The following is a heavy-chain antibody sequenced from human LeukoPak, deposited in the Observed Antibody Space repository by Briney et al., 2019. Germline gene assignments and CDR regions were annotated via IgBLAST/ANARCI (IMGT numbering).Heavy chain of an antibody. D-gene: IGHD3-10*02. V-gene: IGHV3-48*03. CDR3: AELGITMIGGV. CDR1: GFTFSSYE. Sequence: GGSLRLSCAASGFTFSSYEMKWGRQAPGKGLERVSYISSSGSTIYYADSVEGRFTISRDNAKNSLYLQMNSLRAEDTAVYYCAELGITMIGGVWGKGTTVTISS. J-gene: IGHJ6*04. CDR2: ISSSGSTI.